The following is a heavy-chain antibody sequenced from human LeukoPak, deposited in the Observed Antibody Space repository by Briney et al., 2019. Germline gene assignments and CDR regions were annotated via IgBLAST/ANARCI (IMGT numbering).Heavy chain of an antibody. CDR1: GGAISSYY. CDR3: TRDGGYYMDV. Sequence: SETLSLTCTVSGGAISSYYWSWIRQPPGKGLEWIGYIYYSGSSNYNPSLKSRVTISVDTSKNQFSLKLSSVTAADTAVYYCTRDGGYYMDVWGKGTTVTVSS. J-gene: IGHJ6*03. V-gene: IGHV4-59*01. CDR2: IYYSGSS. D-gene: IGHD3-3*01.